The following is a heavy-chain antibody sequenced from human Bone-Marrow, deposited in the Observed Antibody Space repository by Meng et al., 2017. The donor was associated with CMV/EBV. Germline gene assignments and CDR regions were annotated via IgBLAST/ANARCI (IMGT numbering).Heavy chain of an antibody. D-gene: IGHD6-19*01. Sequence: SETLSLTCTVPGGSISSYYWSWILQPPGKGLEWIGYIYYSGSTNYNPSLKSRVTISVDTSKNQFSLKLSSVTAADTAVYYCARGGYSSGWYLGEVDYWGQGTLVTVSS. CDR1: GGSISSYY. CDR2: IYYSGST. V-gene: IGHV4-59*01. J-gene: IGHJ4*02. CDR3: ARGGYSSGWYLGEVDY.